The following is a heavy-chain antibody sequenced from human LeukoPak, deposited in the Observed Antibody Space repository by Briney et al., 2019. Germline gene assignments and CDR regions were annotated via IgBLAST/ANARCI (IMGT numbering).Heavy chain of an antibody. CDR2: FNWNGGST. Sequence: GGSLRLSCAASGSNFDSYGMSWVRQAPGKGLEWVSGFNWNGGSTGYADSVKGRFTIFRNNAKNFLFLQMNSLRAEDTALYYCARGDSSGWYFDYWGQGVLVTVSS. J-gene: IGHJ4*02. CDR3: ARGDSSGWYFDY. CDR1: GSNFDSYG. V-gene: IGHV3-20*04. D-gene: IGHD6-19*01.